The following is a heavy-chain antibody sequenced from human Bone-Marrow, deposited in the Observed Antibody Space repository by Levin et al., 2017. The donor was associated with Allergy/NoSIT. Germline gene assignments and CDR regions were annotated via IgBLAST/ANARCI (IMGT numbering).Heavy chain of an antibody. V-gene: IGHV4-4*02. Sequence: SETLSLTCAVFGDSMTSNDWWTWVRQPPGKGLEWIGEVSHRGNANYNPSLKNRVTMSVDKSMRQFSLRVTSVTAADTAVYYCAREKQYQLPLYYYYYYIDVWGKGITVTVSS. J-gene: IGHJ6*03. CDR3: AREKQYQLPLYYYYYYIDV. CDR2: VSHRGNA. CDR1: GDSMTSNDW. D-gene: IGHD1/OR15-1a*01.